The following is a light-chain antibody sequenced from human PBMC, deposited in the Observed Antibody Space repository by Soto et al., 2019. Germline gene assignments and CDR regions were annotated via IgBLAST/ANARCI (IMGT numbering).Light chain of an antibody. Sequence: QSALTQPASVSGSPGQSITISCTGTSSDVGGYNYVSWYQQHPGKDPKLMIYDVSNRPSGVSNRFSGSKSGNTASLTISGLQAEDEADYYCSSYTSSSTQVVFGGGTKVTVL. CDR3: SSYTSSSTQVV. CDR2: DVS. J-gene: IGLJ2*01. CDR1: SSDVGGYNY. V-gene: IGLV2-14*01.